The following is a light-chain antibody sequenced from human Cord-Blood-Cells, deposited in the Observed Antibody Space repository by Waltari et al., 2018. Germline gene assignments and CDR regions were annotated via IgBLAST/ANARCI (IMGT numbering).Light chain of an antibody. CDR3: QQYNSYSPYT. CDR1: QRISSW. CDR2: KAF. V-gene: IGKV1-5*03. J-gene: IGKJ2*01. Sequence: DIQMTQSPSTLSASVGDRVTITCRASQRISSWLAWYQQKPGKAPKLLIYKAFSLESGVPSRFSVSGSGTEFTLTISSLHPDDFATYYCQQYNSYSPYTFGQGTKLEIK.